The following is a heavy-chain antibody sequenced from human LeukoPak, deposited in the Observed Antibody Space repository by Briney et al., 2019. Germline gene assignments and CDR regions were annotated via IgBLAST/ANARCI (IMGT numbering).Heavy chain of an antibody. Sequence: ASVNVPCKASGYIFSDYYMHWVRQAPGQGLEWLGWINPKSGAADYAQQFRGRVTMTRDTSINTDYMEMKRVTSDDTAVYYCARGAEAETSPLDFWGQGTLVIVS. V-gene: IGHV1-2*02. CDR3: ARGAEAETSPLDF. J-gene: IGHJ4*02. CDR1: GYIFSDYY. CDR2: INPKSGAA. D-gene: IGHD6-13*01.